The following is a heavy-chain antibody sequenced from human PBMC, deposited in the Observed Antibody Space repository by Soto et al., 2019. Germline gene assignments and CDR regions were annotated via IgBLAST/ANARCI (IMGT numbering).Heavy chain of an antibody. J-gene: IGHJ4*02. CDR1: GFTFSSYW. CDR2: IKQDGSEK. V-gene: IGHV3-7*01. D-gene: IGHD2-2*01. CDR3: ARGRGCSTGCHNFDY. Sequence: EVQLVESGGGLVQPGGSLRLSCAASGFTFSSYWMSWVRQAPGKGLEWVANIKQDGSEKYYVDSEKGRFTISRDNAKNSLYLQMNSLRAEYTAVYYCARGRGCSTGCHNFDYWGQGPLVTVSS.